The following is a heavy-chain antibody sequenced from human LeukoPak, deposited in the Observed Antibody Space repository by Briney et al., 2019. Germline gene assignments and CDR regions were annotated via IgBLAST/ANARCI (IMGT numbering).Heavy chain of an antibody. CDR2: ISSSGSTI. CDR3: ARMAGSSGWYLRY. Sequence: GGSLRLSCAASGFTFSSYEMNWVREAPGKGLEWGSYISSSGSTIYYADAVKGRFTISRDNAKNSLYLQMNSLRAEDTAVYYCARMAGSSGWYLRYWGQGTMVTVSS. J-gene: IGHJ4*02. D-gene: IGHD6-19*01. V-gene: IGHV3-48*03. CDR1: GFTFSSYE.